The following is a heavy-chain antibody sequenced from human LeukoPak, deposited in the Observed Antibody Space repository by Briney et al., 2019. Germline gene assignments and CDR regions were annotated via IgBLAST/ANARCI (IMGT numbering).Heavy chain of an antibody. V-gene: IGHV3-21*01. Sequence: PGGSLRLSCAASGFTFNSFGMNWVRQAPGKGLEWVSSISSSSSYIYYADSVKGRFTISRDNAKNSLYLQMNSLRAEDTAVYYCARDLTYYFDYWGQGTLVTVSS. CDR3: ARDLTYYFDY. J-gene: IGHJ4*02. D-gene: IGHD1-14*01. CDR1: GFTFNSFG. CDR2: ISSSSSYI.